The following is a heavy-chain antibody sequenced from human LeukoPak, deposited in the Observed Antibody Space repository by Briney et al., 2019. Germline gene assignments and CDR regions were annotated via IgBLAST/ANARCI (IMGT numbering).Heavy chain of an antibody. D-gene: IGHD3-22*01. CDR3: SRGLDSRKLGY. CDR1: GASFNSDDQY. V-gene: IGHV4-31*03. Sequence: SETLSLTCTVSGASFNSDDQYWHWMRQTPGKGLEWLGSIHPSGMLYNNPSLESRVTMSRDTSKNQFSLNLNSVTAADTAVYFCSRGLDSRKLGYWGQGILATVSS. J-gene: IGHJ4*02. CDR2: IHPSGML.